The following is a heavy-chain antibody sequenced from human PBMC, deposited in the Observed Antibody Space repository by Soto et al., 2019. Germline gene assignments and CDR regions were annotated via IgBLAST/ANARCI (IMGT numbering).Heavy chain of an antibody. CDR3: ARERPDGARLDP. V-gene: IGHV4-30-4*01. J-gene: IGHJ5*02. CDR2: IYYSGST. CDR1: GGCISSGDYY. Sequence: SETLSLTCTVSGGCISSGDYYWSWIRQPPGKGLEWIGYIYYSGSTYYSPSLKSRVTISVDTSKNQFSLKLSSVTAADTAVYYCARERPDGARLDPWGQGTLVTVS. D-gene: IGHD6-6*01.